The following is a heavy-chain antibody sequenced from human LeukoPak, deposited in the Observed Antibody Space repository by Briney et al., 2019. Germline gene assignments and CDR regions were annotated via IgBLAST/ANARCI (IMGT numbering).Heavy chain of an antibody. CDR2: ISAYNGNT. V-gene: IGHV1-18*01. J-gene: IGHJ4*02. CDR3: ARGLTTDCSGGSCYSGGFAY. CDR1: GYTFTSYG. Sequence: ASVKVSCKASGYTFTSYGISWVRQAPGQGLEWMGWISAYNGNTNYAQKLQGRVTMTTDTSTSTAYMELRSLRSDDTAVYYCARGLTTDCSGGSCYSGGFAYWGQGTLVTVSS. D-gene: IGHD2-15*01.